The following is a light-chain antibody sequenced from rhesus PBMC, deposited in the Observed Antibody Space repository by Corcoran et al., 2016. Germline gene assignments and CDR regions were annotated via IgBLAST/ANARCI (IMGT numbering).Light chain of an antibody. CDR3: QQPNSYPPT. CDR1: QGISNY. CDR2: YAC. Sequence: DIQMTQSPSSLSASVGDTVTITCRASQGISNYLAWYQQKPGKAPKPLSNYACNLESGVPSRFSGSGSGTDFTLTISSLQPEEFATYYFQQPNSYPPTFGQGTKVEIK. V-gene: IGKV1S14*01. J-gene: IGKJ1*01.